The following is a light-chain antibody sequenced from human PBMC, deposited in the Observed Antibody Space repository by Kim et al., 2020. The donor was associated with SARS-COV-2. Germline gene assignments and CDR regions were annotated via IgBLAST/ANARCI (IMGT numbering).Light chain of an antibody. CDR1: ESVSSN. Sequence: YPGERAPLSGSASESVSSNLAWYQQKPGQAPRLLIYGASTRATGIPARFSGSGSGTEFTLTISSLQSEDFAVYYCQQYNNWPPWTFGQGTKVDLK. CDR3: QQYNNWPPWT. J-gene: IGKJ1*01. V-gene: IGKV3-15*01. CDR2: GAS.